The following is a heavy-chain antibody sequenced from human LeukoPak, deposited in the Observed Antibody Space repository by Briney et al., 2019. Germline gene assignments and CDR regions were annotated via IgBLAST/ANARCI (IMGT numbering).Heavy chain of an antibody. CDR3: ARGEEQEGYYYYYYMDV. Sequence: GGSLRLSCAASGFTFSSYSMNWVRQAPGKGLEWVSSISSSSSYIYYADSVKGRFTISRDNAKNSLYLQMNSLRAEDTAVYYCARGEEQEGYYYYYYMDVWGKGTTVTVSS. D-gene: IGHD6-13*01. J-gene: IGHJ6*03. CDR2: ISSSSSYI. CDR1: GFTFSSYS. V-gene: IGHV3-21*01.